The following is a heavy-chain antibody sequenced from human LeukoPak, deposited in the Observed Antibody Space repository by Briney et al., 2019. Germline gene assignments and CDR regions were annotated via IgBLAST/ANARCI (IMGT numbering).Heavy chain of an antibody. CDR3: ARDKGGYSAYYFDY. V-gene: IGHV1-18*01. Sequence: ASVKVSCKASGYTFTSYGISWVRQAPGQGLEWMGWISAYNGNTNYAQKLQGRVTMTTDTSTSTAYMELRSLRSDDTAVYYCARDKGGYSAYYFDYWGQGTLVTVSS. CDR2: ISAYNGNT. CDR1: GYTFTSYG. J-gene: IGHJ4*02. D-gene: IGHD2-21*02.